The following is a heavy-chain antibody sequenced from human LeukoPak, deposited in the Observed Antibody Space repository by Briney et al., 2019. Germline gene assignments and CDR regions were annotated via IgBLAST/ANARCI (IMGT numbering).Heavy chain of an antibody. D-gene: IGHD3-10*01. J-gene: IGHJ6*03. V-gene: IGHV4-38-2*02. CDR1: GYSISSGYY. Sequence: SETLSLTCAVSGYSISSGYYWGWIRQPPGKGLEWIGSIYHNGSTYYNPSLKSRVTISVDTSKNQFSLKLSSVTAADTAVYYCARDFPSFDYMDVWGKGTTVTVSS. CDR3: ARDFPSFDYMDV. CDR2: IYHNGST.